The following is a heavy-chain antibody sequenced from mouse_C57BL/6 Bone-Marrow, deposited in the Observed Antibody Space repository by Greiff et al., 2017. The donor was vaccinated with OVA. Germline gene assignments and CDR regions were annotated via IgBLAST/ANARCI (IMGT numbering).Heavy chain of an antibody. V-gene: IGHV7-3*01. J-gene: IGHJ4*01. CDR1: GFTFTDYY. Sequence: EVQGVESGGGLVQPGGSLSLSCAASGFTFTDYYMSWVRQPPGKALEWLGFIRNKANGYTTEYSASVKGRFTISRDNSQSILYLQMNALRAEDSATYYCARYGNYYGSSSYYYAMDYWGQGTSVTVSS. CDR3: ARYGNYYGSSSYYYAMDY. CDR2: IRNKANGYTT. D-gene: IGHD1-1*01.